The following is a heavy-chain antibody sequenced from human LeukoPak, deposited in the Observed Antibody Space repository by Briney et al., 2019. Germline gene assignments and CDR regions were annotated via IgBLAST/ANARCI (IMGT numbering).Heavy chain of an antibody. CDR1: GGSISSSNW. V-gene: IGHV4-4*02. CDR2: INHSGST. Sequence: SGTLSLTCAVSGGSISSSNWWSWVRQPPGKGLEWIGEINHSGSTNYNPSLKSRVTISVDTSKNQFSLKLSSVTAADTAVYYCARQLRLRYFDWSQIDYWGQGTLVTVSS. D-gene: IGHD3-9*01. J-gene: IGHJ4*02. CDR3: ARQLRLRYFDWSQIDY.